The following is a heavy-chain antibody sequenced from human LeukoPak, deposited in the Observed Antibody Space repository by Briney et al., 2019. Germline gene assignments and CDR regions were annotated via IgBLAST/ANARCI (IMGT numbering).Heavy chain of an antibody. D-gene: IGHD3-10*01. CDR1: GYTFTSYG. Sequence: ASVKVSCKASGYTFTSYGISWVRQAPGQGLEWMGWISAYNGNTNYAQKFQGRVTMTTDTSTSTAYMELRSLRSDDTAVYYCARDYYGSGSYEIDYWGQGTLVTVSS. J-gene: IGHJ4*02. CDR3: ARDYYGSGSYEIDY. CDR2: ISAYNGNT. V-gene: IGHV1-18*04.